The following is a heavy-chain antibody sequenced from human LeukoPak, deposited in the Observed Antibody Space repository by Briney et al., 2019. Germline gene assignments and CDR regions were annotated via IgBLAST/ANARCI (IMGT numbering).Heavy chain of an antibody. J-gene: IGHJ4*02. CDR3: ARGRHLFDS. CDR2: ISGSTTYI. V-gene: IGHV3-21*01. CDR1: GFTFSAYS. Sequence: GGSLRLSCAASGFTFSAYSLNWVRHAPGKGLEWVSYISGSTTYIYYADSVKGRLTISRDNANDSLYLQMNSLRAEDKAVYYCARGRHLFDSWAQGTLVSVS.